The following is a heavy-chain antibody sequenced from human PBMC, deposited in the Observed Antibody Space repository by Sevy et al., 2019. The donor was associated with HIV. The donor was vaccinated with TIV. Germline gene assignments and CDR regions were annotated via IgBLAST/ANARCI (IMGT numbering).Heavy chain of an antibody. CDR3: AGVTPQGVVIRPLAMRGGIDF. J-gene: IGHJ4*02. V-gene: IGHV1-18*01. CDR2: ISPYTGKT. CDR1: GYTFASYG. D-gene: IGHD2-2*01. Sequence: ASVKVSCKASGYTFASYGVSWVRQAPGQGLEWMGWISPYTGKTNYSQRFQARVTMTIDSSPSTAYLELRNLRSDDTAVYYWAGVTPQGVVIRPLAMRGGIDFWGQGSLVTVSS.